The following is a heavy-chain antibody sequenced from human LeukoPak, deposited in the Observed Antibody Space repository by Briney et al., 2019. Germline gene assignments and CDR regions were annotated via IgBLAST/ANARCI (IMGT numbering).Heavy chain of an antibody. D-gene: IGHD1-7*01. Sequence: PGGSLRLSCAASGFTFSTFSMNWVRQTPGKGLEWVSAISGSGSDIYYADSVEGRFTISRDNPKRSLYLQMNSLRAEDTAVYYCARRTFPNDAFDVWGQGTVVTVSS. CDR2: ISGSGSDI. J-gene: IGHJ3*01. V-gene: IGHV3-21*01. CDR1: GFTFSTFS. CDR3: ARRTFPNDAFDV.